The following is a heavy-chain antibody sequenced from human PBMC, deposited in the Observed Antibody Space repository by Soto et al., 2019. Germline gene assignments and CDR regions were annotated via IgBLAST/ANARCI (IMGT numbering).Heavy chain of an antibody. CDR3: AKDIGKFFDIMKGYPEGQYYYAMDV. CDR1: DLTFGNYA. J-gene: IGHJ6*02. CDR2: ISGSGRNT. Sequence: PGGSLRLSCAASDLTFGNYAMSWVRQAPGKGLECVSGISGSGRNTYYADSVKGRFTISRDNAKNTLYLQMTSLRAEDTAVYYCAKDIGKFFDIMKGYPEGQYYYAMDVWGQGTTVTVSS. D-gene: IGHD3-9*01. V-gene: IGHV3-23*01.